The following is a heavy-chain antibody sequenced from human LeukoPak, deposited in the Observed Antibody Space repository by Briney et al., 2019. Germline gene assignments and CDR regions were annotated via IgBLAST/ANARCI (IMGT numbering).Heavy chain of an antibody. CDR3: VRHGSGSYSWFDP. J-gene: IGHJ5*02. D-gene: IGHD3-10*01. CDR1: GGSFSNYY. CDR2: VNDRGDT. Sequence: SETLSLTCGVDGGSFSNYYWSWIRQSPGRGLEWIGEVNDRGDTDYNPSLKSRVTISLDTSKNEFYLRLSSVTAADTAVYYCVRHGSGSYSWFDPWGQGTLVTVSS. V-gene: IGHV4-34*01.